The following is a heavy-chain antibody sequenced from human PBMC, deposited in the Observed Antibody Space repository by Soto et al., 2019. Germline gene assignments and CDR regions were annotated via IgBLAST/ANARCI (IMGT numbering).Heavy chain of an antibody. Sequence: QVQLVQSGAEMKKPGSSVKVSCQSSGGTFNTYAMNWVRQAPGQGPEWMGDISPMFGAANYAPKFQGRVTITADESTGTSYMQSSSVTAEYTALYFCAREVQVHTPAFVYWGQGTLVTVSS. J-gene: IGHJ4*02. CDR2: ISPMFGAA. CDR3: AREVQVHTPAFVY. D-gene: IGHD2-15*01. CDR1: GGTFNTYA. V-gene: IGHV1-69*19.